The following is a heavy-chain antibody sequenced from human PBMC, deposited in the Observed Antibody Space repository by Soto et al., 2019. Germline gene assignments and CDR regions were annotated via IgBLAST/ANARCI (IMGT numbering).Heavy chain of an antibody. CDR3: ARAGMGLTKMYLDY. D-gene: IGHD1-26*01. V-gene: IGHV3-21*01. J-gene: IGHJ4*02. Sequence: GGSLRLSCVGSGFTFSSYSMDWVRQAPGKGLQWVSSISSNRTYIYYADSVKGRFTISRDNAKNSVYLQMNSLRAEDTAVYYCARAGMGLTKMYLDYWGQGILVTVSS. CDR2: ISSNRTYI. CDR1: GFTFSSYS.